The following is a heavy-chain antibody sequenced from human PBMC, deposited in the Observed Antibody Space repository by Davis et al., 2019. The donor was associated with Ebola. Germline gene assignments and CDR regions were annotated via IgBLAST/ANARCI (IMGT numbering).Heavy chain of an antibody. J-gene: IGHJ4*02. CDR1: GGSFSGYY. CDR3: ARRGQQLVPRWGVFDY. D-gene: IGHD6-13*01. V-gene: IGHV4-34*01. CDR2: INHSGST. Sequence: MPSETLSLTCAVYGGSFSGYYWSWIRQPPGKGLEWIGEINHSGSTNYNPSLKSRVTISVDTSKNQFSLKLSSVTAADTAVYYCARRGQQLVPRWGVFDYWGQGTLVTVSS.